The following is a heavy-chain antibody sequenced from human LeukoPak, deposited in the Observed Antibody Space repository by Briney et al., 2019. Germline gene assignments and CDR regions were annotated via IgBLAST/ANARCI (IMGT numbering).Heavy chain of an antibody. D-gene: IGHD3-3*01. CDR2: INSEGNST. CDR3: ANDFWSGYYSDAFDI. Sequence: GGSLRLSCAASGFTFSKYWMHWVRHAPGKGLVWVSRINSEGNSTSYADSVKGRFTISRDNAKNTLYLQMNSLRAEDTAVYFCANDFWSGYYSDAFDIWGQGTMVTVSS. V-gene: IGHV3-74*01. CDR1: GFTFSKYW. J-gene: IGHJ3*02.